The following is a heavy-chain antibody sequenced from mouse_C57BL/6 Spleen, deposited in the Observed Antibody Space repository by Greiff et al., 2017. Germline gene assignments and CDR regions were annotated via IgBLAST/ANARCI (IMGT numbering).Heavy chain of an antibody. Sequence: QVQLQQSGAELVKPGASVKLSCKASGYTFTSYWMHWVKQRPGQGLEWIGMIHPNSGSTNYNEKFKSKATLTVDKSSSTAYMQLSSLTSEDSAVYYCARTYYYGSFAYWGQGTLVTVSA. CDR1: GYTFTSYW. CDR2: IHPNSGST. D-gene: IGHD1-1*01. CDR3: ARTYYYGSFAY. J-gene: IGHJ3*01. V-gene: IGHV1-64*01.